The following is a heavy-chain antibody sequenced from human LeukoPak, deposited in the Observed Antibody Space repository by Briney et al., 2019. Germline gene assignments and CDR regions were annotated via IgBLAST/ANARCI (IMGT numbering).Heavy chain of an antibody. CDR3: ASPAAAGYGGWYFDL. CDR2: IYYSGST. Sequence: SETLSLTCTVSGGSISSYYWSWIRQPPGKGLEWIGYIYYSGSTNYNPSLKSRVTISVDTSKNQFSLKLSSVTAADTAVYYCASPAAAGYGGWYFDLWGRGTLVTVSS. V-gene: IGHV4-59*01. D-gene: IGHD6-13*01. J-gene: IGHJ2*01. CDR1: GGSISSYY.